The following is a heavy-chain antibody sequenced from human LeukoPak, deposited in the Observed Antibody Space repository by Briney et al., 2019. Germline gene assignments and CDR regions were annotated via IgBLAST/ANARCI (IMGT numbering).Heavy chain of an antibody. J-gene: IGHJ4*02. CDR2: INPNSGVT. D-gene: IGHD7-27*01. CDR1: RYTFTGYY. V-gene: IGHV1-2*02. CDR3: ARELLGIDRPFDY. Sequence: ASVKVSCKASRYTFTGYYMHWVRQAPGQGLEWMGWINPNSGVTDYAQNFQGRVTMTRDTSISTAYVELSRLRSDDTAVYYCARELLGIDRPFDYWGQGTLVTVSS.